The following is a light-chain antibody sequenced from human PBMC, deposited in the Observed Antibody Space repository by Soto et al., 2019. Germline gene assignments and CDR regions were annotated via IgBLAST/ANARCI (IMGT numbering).Light chain of an antibody. J-gene: IGKJ4*01. V-gene: IGKV1-6*01. CDR3: LQDYNYPLT. CDR2: AAS. Sequence: AIQMTQSPSSLSASVGDRVTITCRASQGIRNDLGWYQQRPGKAPKLLIYAASSLQSGVPSRFSGSGSGTDFTLTISSLQPEDFETYYCLQDYNYPLTFGGGTKVDI. CDR1: QGIRND.